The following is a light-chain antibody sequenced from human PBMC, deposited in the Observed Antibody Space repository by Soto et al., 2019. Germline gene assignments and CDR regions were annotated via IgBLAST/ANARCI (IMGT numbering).Light chain of an antibody. Sequence: QSVLTQPPSVSGAPGQRVTIACTGNGYNHGTGFDVHWYRQFPGRAPKLLLSGTSHRPSGVPDRFSGSKSGTSASLAITGLQADDEADYYCQTSHSGLIGLIFGTGTKVTVL. CDR1: GYNHGTGFD. V-gene: IGLV1-40*01. J-gene: IGLJ1*01. CDR2: GTS. CDR3: QTSHSGLIGLI.